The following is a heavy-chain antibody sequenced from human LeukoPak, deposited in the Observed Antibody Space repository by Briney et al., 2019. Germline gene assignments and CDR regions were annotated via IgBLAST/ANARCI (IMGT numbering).Heavy chain of an antibody. CDR2: INHSGST. J-gene: IGHJ3*02. CDR1: GGSFSGYY. V-gene: IGHV4-34*01. D-gene: IGHD6-13*01. CDR3: ARDGAEEQQLVDAFDI. Sequence: SETLSLTCAAYGGSFSGYYWSWIRQPPGKGLEWIGEINHSGSTNYNPSLKSRVTISVDTSKNQFSLKLSSVTAADTAVYYCARDGAEEQQLVDAFDIWGQGTMVTVSS.